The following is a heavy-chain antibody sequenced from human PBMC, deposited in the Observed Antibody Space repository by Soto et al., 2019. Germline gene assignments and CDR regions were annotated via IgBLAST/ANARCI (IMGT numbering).Heavy chain of an antibody. CDR2: ISAYNGNT. CDR1: GYTFTSYG. Sequence: ASVKVSCKASGYTFTSYGISWVRQAPGQGLEWMGWISAYNGNTNYAQKLQGRVTMTTDTSTSTAYMELRSLRSDDTAVYYCARWSLPVSTVTTALDYWGQGTLVTVSS. D-gene: IGHD4-17*01. CDR3: ARWSLPVSTVTTALDY. J-gene: IGHJ4*02. V-gene: IGHV1-18*01.